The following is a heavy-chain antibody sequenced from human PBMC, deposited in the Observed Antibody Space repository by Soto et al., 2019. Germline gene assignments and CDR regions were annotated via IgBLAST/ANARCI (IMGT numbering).Heavy chain of an antibody. V-gene: IGHV4-59*01. CDR1: GGSISSYY. J-gene: IGHJ5*02. CDR2: IYYSGST. D-gene: IGHD3-22*01. Sequence: PSETLSLTCTVSGGSISSYYWSWIRQPPGKGLEWIGYIYYSGSTNYNPSLKSRVTISVDTSKNQFSLKLSSVTAADTAVYYCARDLLHYYDSSGSSNWFDPWGQGTLVPVSP. CDR3: ARDLLHYYDSSGSSNWFDP.